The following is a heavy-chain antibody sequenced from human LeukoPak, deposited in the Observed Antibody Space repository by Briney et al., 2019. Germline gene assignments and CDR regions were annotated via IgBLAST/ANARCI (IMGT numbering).Heavy chain of an antibody. CDR3: TTASQVIDY. Sequence: GGSLRLSCAASGFTFSNVWMNWVRQAPGKGLEWIGRIKSKIDGATTDYAAPVNGRYTISRDDSKNTLYFQMSSLRTEDTAVYYWTTASQVIDYWGQGTLVTVSS. CDR1: GFTFSNVW. CDR2: IKSKIDGATT. D-gene: IGHD2-21*01. J-gene: IGHJ4*02. V-gene: IGHV3-15*01.